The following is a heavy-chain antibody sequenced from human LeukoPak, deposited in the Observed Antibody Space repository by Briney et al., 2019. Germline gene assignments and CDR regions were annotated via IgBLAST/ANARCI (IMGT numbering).Heavy chain of an antibody. D-gene: IGHD3-10*01. V-gene: IGHV3-20*01. J-gene: IGHJ6*03. CDR3: ARVHYYGSGSYYYYYMDV. CDR1: GLTFDDYG. CDR2: INWNGGST. Sequence: PGGSLRLSCAASGLTFDDYGMTWVRQAPGKGLEWVSGINWNGGSTDYADSVKGRFTISRDSAKNSLYLLMNSLRAEDTALYHCARVHYYGSGSYYYYYMDVWGKGTTVTISS.